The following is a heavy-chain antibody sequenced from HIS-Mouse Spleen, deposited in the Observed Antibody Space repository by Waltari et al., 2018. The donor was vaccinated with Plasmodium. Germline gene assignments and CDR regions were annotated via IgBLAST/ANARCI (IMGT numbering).Heavy chain of an antibody. CDR2: INHSGST. V-gene: IGHV4-34*01. CDR3: ARPKYCSGGSCYAPFDY. Sequence: QVQLQQWGAGLLKPSETLSLTCAVYGGSFSGYYWGWIRPPPGKGLEWIGEINHSGSTNYNPSLKSRVTISVDTSKNQFSLKLSSVTAADTAVYYCARPKYCSGGSCYAPFDYWGQGTLVTVSS. J-gene: IGHJ4*02. D-gene: IGHD2-15*01. CDR1: GGSFSGYY.